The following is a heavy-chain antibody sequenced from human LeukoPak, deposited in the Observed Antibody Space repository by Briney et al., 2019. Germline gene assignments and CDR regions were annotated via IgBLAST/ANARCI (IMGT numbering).Heavy chain of an antibody. V-gene: IGHV4-39*01. CDR1: GGSISSSSYY. Sequence: SETLSLTCTVSGGSISSSSYYWGWIRQPPGKGLEWIGIIYYSGSTYYNPSLKSRVTISVDTSKNQFSLKLSSVTAADTAVYYCARSRGHSYDYLPFDYWGQGTLVTVSS. CDR3: ARSRGHSYDYLPFDY. D-gene: IGHD5-18*01. CDR2: IYYSGST. J-gene: IGHJ4*02.